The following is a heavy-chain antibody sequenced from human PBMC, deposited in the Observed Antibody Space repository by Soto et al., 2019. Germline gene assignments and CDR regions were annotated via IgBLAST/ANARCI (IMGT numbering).Heavy chain of an antibody. CDR2: INYSGST. J-gene: IGHJ6*02. Sequence: SETLSLTCAVYGESFSNHYWTWIRQSPGKGLEWVGEINYSGSTRYNWSLGSRVTISVDTSKNQFSLMVTSVTAEDTAVYYCARGVVYRDVGLAYGMDVRGQGTTVTVSS. CDR1: GESFSNHY. CDR3: ARGVVYRDVGLAYGMDV. D-gene: IGHD3-22*01. V-gene: IGHV4-34*01.